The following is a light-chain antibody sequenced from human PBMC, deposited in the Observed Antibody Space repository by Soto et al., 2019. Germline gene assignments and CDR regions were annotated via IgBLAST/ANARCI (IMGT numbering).Light chain of an antibody. CDR3: QSYDSSLSGVV. Sequence: QSVLTQPPSVSGAPGQRGTISCTGSSSNIGAGYDVHWYQQLPGTAPKLLIYGNSNRPSGVPDRFSGSKSGTSASLAITGLQAEDEADYYCQSYDSSLSGVVFGGGTTLTVL. CDR1: SSNIGAGYD. CDR2: GNS. J-gene: IGLJ2*01. V-gene: IGLV1-40*01.